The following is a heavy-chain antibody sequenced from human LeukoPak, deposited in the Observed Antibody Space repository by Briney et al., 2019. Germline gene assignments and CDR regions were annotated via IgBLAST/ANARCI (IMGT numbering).Heavy chain of an antibody. CDR2: NNPSGGST. CDR3: ARGPAAGYAIDP. Sequence: GGSVKVSCKASGYTFTSYYMRWVRQAPGQGLEWMGINNPSGGSTSYAQKFQGRVTMTRDTSTSTVYMELSSLRSEDTAVYYCARGPAAGYAIDPWGQGTLVTVSS. CDR1: GYTFTSYY. J-gene: IGHJ5*02. V-gene: IGHV1-46*01. D-gene: IGHD2-8*01.